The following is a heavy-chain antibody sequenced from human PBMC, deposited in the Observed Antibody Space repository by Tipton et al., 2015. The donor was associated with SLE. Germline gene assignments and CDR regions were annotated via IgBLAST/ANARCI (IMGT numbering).Heavy chain of an antibody. J-gene: IGHJ3*02. CDR2: IYYSGST. CDR1: GGSISSHY. D-gene: IGHD3-10*01. CDR3: ARTRGSGGDAFDI. V-gene: IGHV4-59*06. Sequence: TLSLTCTVSGGSISSHYWSWIRQHPGKGLEWIGYIYYSGSTYYNPSLKSRVTISVDTSKNQFSLKLSSVTAADTAVYYCARTRGSGGDAFDIWGQGTMVTVSS.